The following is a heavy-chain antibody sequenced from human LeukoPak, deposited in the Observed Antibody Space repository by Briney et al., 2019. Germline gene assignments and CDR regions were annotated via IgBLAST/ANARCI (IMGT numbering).Heavy chain of an antibody. Sequence: GGSLRLSCAASGFTVSSNYMSWVRQAPGKGLEWVSVIYSGGSTFYADAVKGRFTISRDNSKNTLYLQMNSLRAEDTAVYYCASRNYYDSSGYFDAFDIWGQGTIVTVSS. D-gene: IGHD3-22*01. CDR2: IYSGGST. V-gene: IGHV3-53*01. CDR1: GFTVSSNY. CDR3: ASRNYYDSSGYFDAFDI. J-gene: IGHJ3*02.